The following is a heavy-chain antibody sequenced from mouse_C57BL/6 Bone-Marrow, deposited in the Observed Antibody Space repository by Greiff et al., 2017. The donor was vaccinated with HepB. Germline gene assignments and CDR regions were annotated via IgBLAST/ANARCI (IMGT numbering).Heavy chain of an antibody. D-gene: IGHD2-2*01. Sequence: VQLQQSGAELVRPGASVKLSCKASGYTFTDYYINWVKQRPGQGLEWIARIYPGSGNTYYNEKFKGKATLTAEKSSSTAYMQLSSLTSEDSAVYFCARNGGYDGYWGQGTTLTVSS. V-gene: IGHV1-76*01. J-gene: IGHJ2*01. CDR3: ARNGGYDGY. CDR2: IYPGSGNT. CDR1: GYTFTDYY.